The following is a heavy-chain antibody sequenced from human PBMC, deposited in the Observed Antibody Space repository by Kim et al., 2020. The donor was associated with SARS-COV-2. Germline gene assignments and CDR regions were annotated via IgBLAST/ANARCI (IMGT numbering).Heavy chain of an antibody. CDR1: GGSFIDYY. CDR2: IYYDGTT. J-gene: IGHJ1*01. V-gene: IGHV4-34*01. Sequence: SETLSLTCAVSGGSFIDYYWSWIRQPPGKGLEWIGEIYYDGTTNYKSSLRGRVTISIDTSKNEFSLSLSSVTDADTAVYYCASVGGAGSGHWGQGTLVTVSS. CDR3: ASVGGAGSGH. D-gene: IGHD6-13*01.